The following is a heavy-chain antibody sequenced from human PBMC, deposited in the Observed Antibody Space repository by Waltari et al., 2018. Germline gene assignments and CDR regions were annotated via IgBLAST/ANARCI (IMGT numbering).Heavy chain of an antibody. CDR1: GFTFSNYW. V-gene: IGHV3-74*01. CDR3: ASGGDSGH. CDR2: IRSDGNKI. Sequence: EVQLVESGGGLVQPGGSLRLSCAASGFTFSNYWMYWVRQAPGKGLEWVSRIRSDGNKINYADSVKGRFTTSRDNAKNTLYLHMNSLRAEDTAVYYCASGGDSGHWGQGTLVIVSS. J-gene: IGHJ4*02. D-gene: IGHD2-21*01.